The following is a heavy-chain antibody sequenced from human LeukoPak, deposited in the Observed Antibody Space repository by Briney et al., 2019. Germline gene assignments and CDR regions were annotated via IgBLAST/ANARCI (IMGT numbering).Heavy chain of an antibody. CDR1: GYSFSTFD. Sequence: ASVKVSCKASGYSFSTFDINWVRQAPGQGLEWMGWMNPNTGKTGYAQKFQGRVTITGNTSISTVHMELGSLASDDTAVYYCARGPLTGEHYHYYMDVWGKGTTVTVSS. D-gene: IGHD7-27*01. J-gene: IGHJ6*03. V-gene: IGHV1-8*03. CDR2: MNPNTGKT. CDR3: ARGPLTGEHYHYYMDV.